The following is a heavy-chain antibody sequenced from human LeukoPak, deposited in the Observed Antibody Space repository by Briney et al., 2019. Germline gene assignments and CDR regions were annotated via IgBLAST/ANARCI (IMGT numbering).Heavy chain of an antibody. CDR3: ARHSHGSGSYRSS. J-gene: IGHJ4*02. V-gene: IGHV4-38-2*02. Sequence: SETLSLTCTVSGYSISSGYYWGWIRQPPGKELEWIGSIYNSGTTYYSPSLKSRVTISVDTSKNQVTLKVTSVTAADTAMYYCARHSHGSGSYRSSWGQGTLVIVSS. D-gene: IGHD3-10*01. CDR2: IYNSGTT. CDR1: GYSISSGYY.